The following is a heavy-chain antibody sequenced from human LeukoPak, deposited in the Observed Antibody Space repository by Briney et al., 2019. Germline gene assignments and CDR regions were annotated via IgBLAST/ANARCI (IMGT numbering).Heavy chain of an antibody. D-gene: IGHD3-16*01. CDR3: AKDGGNAAFDI. CDR2: IRYDGRNK. V-gene: IGHV3-30*02. J-gene: IGHJ3*02. CDR1: GFTFSSYG. Sequence: GGSLRLSCAASGFTFSSYGMHWVRQAPGKGLEWAAFIRYDGRNKYYVDFVKGRFTISRDNSKNTLYLQMNSLKAEDTAVYYCAKDGGNAAFDIWGQGTMIIVSS.